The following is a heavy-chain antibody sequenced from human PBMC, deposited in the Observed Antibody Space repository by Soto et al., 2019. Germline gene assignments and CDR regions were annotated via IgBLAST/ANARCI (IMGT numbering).Heavy chain of an antibody. Sequence: SETVSLTCTVSGGSISSGGYYWSWIRQHPVKGLEWIGYIYYSGSTYYNPSLNSRVTISVDTSKNQFSLKLSSVTAADTDVYYCARGEITMIVIGEILNGAFDIWGQGTMGTVSS. D-gene: IGHD3-22*01. CDR2: IYYSGST. V-gene: IGHV4-31*03. CDR3: ARGEITMIVIGEILNGAFDI. CDR1: GGSISSGGYY. J-gene: IGHJ3*02.